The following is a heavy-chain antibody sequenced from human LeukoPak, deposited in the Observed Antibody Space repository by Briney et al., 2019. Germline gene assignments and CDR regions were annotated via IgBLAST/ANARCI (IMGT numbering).Heavy chain of an antibody. CDR2: ISSTSIYI. CDR3: ARDANAFDI. CDR1: GFTFSSYS. V-gene: IGHV3-21*01. J-gene: IGHJ3*02. Sequence: GGSLRLPCAPSGFTFSSYSMSWARQAPGKGLEWVSSISSTSIYIFYADSVKGRFTISRDNAKNSLYLQMNSLRAEDTAVYYCARDANAFDIWGQGTMVTASS.